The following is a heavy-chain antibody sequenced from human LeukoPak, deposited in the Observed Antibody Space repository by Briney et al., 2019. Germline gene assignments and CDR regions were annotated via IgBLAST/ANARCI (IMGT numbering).Heavy chain of an antibody. D-gene: IGHD3-22*01. CDR1: GGTFSSYA. V-gene: IGHV1-18*01. Sequence: ASVKVSCKASGGTFSSYAISWVRQAPGQGLEWMGWISAYNGNTNYAQKLQGRVTMTTDTSTSTAYMELRSLRSDDTAVYYCYIYDSSDAWWVDYWGQGTLVTVPS. J-gene: IGHJ4*02. CDR2: ISAYNGNT. CDR3: YIYDSSDAWWVDY.